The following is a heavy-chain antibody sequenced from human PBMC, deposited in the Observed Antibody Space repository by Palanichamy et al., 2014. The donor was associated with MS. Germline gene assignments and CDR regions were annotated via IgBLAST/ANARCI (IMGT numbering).Heavy chain of an antibody. CDR1: GGAFSGFA. Sequence: HLVQSGAEVKKPGSSVRVSCKVSGGAFSGFAIAWVRQAPGQGLEWMGEIIPSFAPNDAQKFKGKISITADESTSTVYMGLWNLRSDDTAMYFCARDGGKTTVTTHITSYAYWGPRTLITVSS. CDR3: ARDGGKTTVTTHITSYAY. D-gene: IGHD4-17*01. CDR2: IIPSFAP. V-gene: IGHV1-69*01. J-gene: IGHJ4*02.